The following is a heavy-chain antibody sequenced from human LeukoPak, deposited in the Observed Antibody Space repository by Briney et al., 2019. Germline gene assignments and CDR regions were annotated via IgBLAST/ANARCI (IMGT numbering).Heavy chain of an antibody. CDR2: ISYDGSNK. Sequence: GGSLRLSCAASGFTFSSYAMHWVRQAPGKGLEWVAVISYDGSNKYYADSVKGRFTISRDNSKNTLYLQMNSLRAEDTAVYYCAKDSSTMIVVAPGDAFDIWGQGTMVTVSS. D-gene: IGHD3-22*01. CDR3: AKDSSTMIVVAPGDAFDI. J-gene: IGHJ3*02. CDR1: GFTFSSYA. V-gene: IGHV3-30-3*01.